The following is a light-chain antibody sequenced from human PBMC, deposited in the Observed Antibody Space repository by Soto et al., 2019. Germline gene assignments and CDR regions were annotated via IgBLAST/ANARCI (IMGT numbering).Light chain of an antibody. CDR3: QQYQSWPLT. Sequence: EIVMTQSPATLYLSPGETATLSCRASQSVYSNLAWYQQKPGQTPRLLIYESSTRATGIPARFSGGGSGTEFTLTISSLQSEDFADYFCQQYQSWPLTFGGGTKVEIK. CDR1: QSVYSN. V-gene: IGKV3-15*01. J-gene: IGKJ4*01. CDR2: ESS.